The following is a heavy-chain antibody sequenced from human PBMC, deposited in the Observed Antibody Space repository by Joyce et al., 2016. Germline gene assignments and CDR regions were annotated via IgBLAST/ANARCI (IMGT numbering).Heavy chain of an antibody. J-gene: IGHJ4*02. Sequence: QVQLVQSGAEVKKPASSVKVSCKASGDTFRNYVFSWVRQAPGQGLEWMGGNIPILCTVNYAQKCQGRVTITADESTRTTYMDLSSLGSEDTVVYYSARNYYYGSSGYYSLDYWDQRTLGTV. CDR3: ARNYYYGSSGYYSLDY. V-gene: IGHV1-69*01. CDR2: NIPILCTV. D-gene: IGHD3-22*01. CDR1: GDTFRNYV.